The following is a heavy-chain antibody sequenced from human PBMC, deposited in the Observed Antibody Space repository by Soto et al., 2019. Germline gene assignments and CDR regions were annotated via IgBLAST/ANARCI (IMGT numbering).Heavy chain of an antibody. CDR2: ISWNSGSI. Sequence: EVQLVESGGGLVQPGRSLRLSCAASGFTFDDYAMHWVRQAPGKGLEWVSGISWNSGSIGYADSVKGRLTISRDNAKNSLYLQLNSLRAEVTSLYYCAKDIRGDMVRGVKCFDYWGQGTLVTVSS. CDR3: AKDIRGDMVRGVKCFDY. CDR1: GFTFDDYA. J-gene: IGHJ4*02. D-gene: IGHD3-10*01. V-gene: IGHV3-9*01.